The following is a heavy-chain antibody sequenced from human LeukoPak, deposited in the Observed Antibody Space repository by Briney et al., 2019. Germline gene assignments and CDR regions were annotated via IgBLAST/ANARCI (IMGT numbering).Heavy chain of an antibody. CDR1: GGSISSSSYY. CDR3: ARSLVVPAHYYYYYYMDV. D-gene: IGHD2-2*01. CDR2: IYHSGST. J-gene: IGHJ6*03. V-gene: IGHV4-39*01. Sequence: PSETLSLTCTVSGGSISSSSYYWGWIRQPPGKGLEWIGSIYHSGSTYYNPSLNSRVTISVDTSKNQSSLKLRSVTAADTAVYYCARSLVVPAHYYYYYYMDVWGKGTTVTVSS.